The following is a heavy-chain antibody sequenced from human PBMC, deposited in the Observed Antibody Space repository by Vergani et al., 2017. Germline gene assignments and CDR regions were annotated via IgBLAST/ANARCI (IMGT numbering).Heavy chain of an antibody. Sequence: EVQLVESGGGLVQPGGSLRLSCAASGFTVSSNYMSWVRQAPGKGLEWVSVIYSGGSTYYADSVKGRFTISRGNSKNTLYLQMKSLRPEDTAVYYCAKEGGGYCSGGTCYPEYWGQGTLVIVSS. V-gene: IGHV3-66*02. CDR2: IYSGGST. D-gene: IGHD2-15*01. J-gene: IGHJ4*02. CDR3: AKEGGGYCSGGTCYPEY. CDR1: GFTVSSNY.